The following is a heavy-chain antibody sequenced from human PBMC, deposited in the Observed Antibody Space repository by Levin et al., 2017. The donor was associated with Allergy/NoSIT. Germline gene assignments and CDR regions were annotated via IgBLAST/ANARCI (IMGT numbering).Heavy chain of an antibody. CDR3: AGGTDRAKTGY. Sequence: SETLSLTCTFSGVSLTSLEHYCNWIRQLPGGGLEWVGCIRSGATTYYNPSLGSRVSMSADTSKNQFSLKLTSVTAADTAIYYCAGGTDRAKTGYWGQGTLVTVSS. CDR1: GVSLTSLEHY. V-gene: IGHV4-31*03. D-gene: IGHD3-9*01. J-gene: IGHJ4*02. CDR2: IRSGATT.